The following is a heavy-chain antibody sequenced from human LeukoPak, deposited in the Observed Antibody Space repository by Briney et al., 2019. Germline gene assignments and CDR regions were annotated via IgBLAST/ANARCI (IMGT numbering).Heavy chain of an antibody. CDR3: AKDGGGTDFDY. CDR1: GFTFSRNG. V-gene: IGHV3-30*18. J-gene: IGHJ4*02. D-gene: IGHD1-26*01. Sequence: PGRSLRRSCAVSGFTFSRNGMHWVRQAPGKGLEWVTFISYDGSNEYYADSVKGRFTISRDNSKNTLYLQMNSLRAEDTAVYYCAKDGGGTDFDYWGQGTLVTVSS. CDR2: ISYDGSNE.